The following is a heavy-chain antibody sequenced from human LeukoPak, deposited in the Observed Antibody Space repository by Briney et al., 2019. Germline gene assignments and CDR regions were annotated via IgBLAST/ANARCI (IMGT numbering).Heavy chain of an antibody. CDR1: GYTFTSYE. D-gene: IGHD3-22*01. CDR2: MNPNNGDT. V-gene: IGHV1-8*01. CDR3: ARGLGTYDSSELTWPMISF. J-gene: IGHJ4*02. Sequence: GASVKVSCKASGYTFTSYEINWVRQATGQGLEWMGWMNPNNGDTAFAQKFQGRITMTRSTSISTAYMELSSLTSEDTAVYYCARGLGTYDSSELTWPMISFWGQGTLVTVSS.